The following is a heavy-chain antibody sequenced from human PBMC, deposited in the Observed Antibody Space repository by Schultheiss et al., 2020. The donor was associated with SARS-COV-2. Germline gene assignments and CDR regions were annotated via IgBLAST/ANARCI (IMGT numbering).Heavy chain of an antibody. J-gene: IGHJ3*01. CDR1: GFAFGSYA. CDR3: ARNGPRRYYGPGSLAA. D-gene: IGHD3-10*01. Sequence: SCAASGFAFGSYAMSWVRQTPGKGLEWVSGISGSGGSTYNVDSVKGRFTTSRDNSKNTLYLQMNSLRAEDTAVYYCARNGPRRYYGPGSLAAWGQGTMVTVSS. CDR2: ISGSGGST. V-gene: IGHV3-23*01.